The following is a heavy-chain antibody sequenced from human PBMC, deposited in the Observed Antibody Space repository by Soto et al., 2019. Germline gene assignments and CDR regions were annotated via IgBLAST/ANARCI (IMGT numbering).Heavy chain of an antibody. Sequence: EVQLLESGGGLVQPGGSLRLSCAASGFTFSKFAVRWVRQAPGKGLEWVSAISGDGDSNFYVDSVKGRFTISRDNSKNSLYLQMNTLRAEDTAMYYCASEWGDDSAYSDACQNWGQGTMLSVS. J-gene: IGHJ3*01. CDR2: ISGDGDSN. D-gene: IGHD3-22*01. CDR1: GFTFSKFA. V-gene: IGHV3-23*01. CDR3: ASEWGDDSAYSDACQN.